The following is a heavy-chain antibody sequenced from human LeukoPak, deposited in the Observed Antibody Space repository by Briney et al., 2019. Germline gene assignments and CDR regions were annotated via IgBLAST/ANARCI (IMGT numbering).Heavy chain of an antibody. CDR3: AKVGYYYDSSGYYGGGYFDY. CDR1: GFTFSSYW. V-gene: IGHV3-74*01. Sequence: GGSLRLSCAASGFTFSSYWMHWVRQAPGKGLVWVSRINSDGSSTSYADSVKGRFTISRDNAKNSLDLQMNSLRAEDTAVYYCAKVGYYYDSSGYYGGGYFDYWGQGTLVTVSS. D-gene: IGHD3-22*01. CDR2: INSDGSST. J-gene: IGHJ4*02.